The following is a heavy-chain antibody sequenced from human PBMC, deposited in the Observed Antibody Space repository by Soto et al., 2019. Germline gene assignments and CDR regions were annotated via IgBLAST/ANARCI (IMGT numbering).Heavy chain of an antibody. V-gene: IGHV4-31*03. Sequence: QVQLQESGPGLVKPSQTLSLTCTVSGGSISSGGYYWSWIRQHPGKGLEWIGYIYYSGSTYYNPSLKSRVTISVDTSKKQFSLKLTSVTAADTAVYYCARGSGSGSYTDYWGQGTLVTVSS. J-gene: IGHJ4*02. CDR1: GGSISSGGYY. CDR3: ARGSGSGSYTDY. D-gene: IGHD3-10*01. CDR2: IYYSGST.